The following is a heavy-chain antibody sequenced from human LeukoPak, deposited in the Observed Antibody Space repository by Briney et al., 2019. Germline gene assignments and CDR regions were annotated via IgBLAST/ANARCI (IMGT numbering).Heavy chain of an antibody. J-gene: IGHJ4*02. V-gene: IGHV3-23*01. Sequence: GGSLRLSCAASGFSFSSYAMTWVRQAPGKGLEWVSEVRASGVRTIYADSVRGRFTISRDNSKEMVYLQMNSLKTEDTAVYYCTTNPRTSCCLFDSWGQGTLVTVSS. D-gene: IGHD2-2*01. CDR3: TTNPRTSCCLFDS. CDR2: VRASGVRT. CDR1: GFSFSSYA.